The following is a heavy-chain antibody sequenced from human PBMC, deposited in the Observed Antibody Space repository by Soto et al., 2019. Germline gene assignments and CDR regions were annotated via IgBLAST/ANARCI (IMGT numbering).Heavy chain of an antibody. D-gene: IGHD1-1*01. CDR3: ARRRAGTDYYYYYGMDV. V-gene: IGHV4-39*01. J-gene: IGHJ6*02. CDR2: IYYSGST. Sequence: SETLSLTCAVSGGSISSSSYYWGWIRQPPGKGLEWIGSIYYSGSTYYNPSLKSRVTISVDTSKNQFSLKLSSVTAADTAVYYCARRRAGTDYYYYYGMDVWGQGTTVTVSS. CDR1: GGSISSSSYY.